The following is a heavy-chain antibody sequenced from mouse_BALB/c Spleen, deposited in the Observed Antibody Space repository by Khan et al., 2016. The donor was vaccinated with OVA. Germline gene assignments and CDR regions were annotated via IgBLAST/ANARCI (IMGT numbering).Heavy chain of an antibody. CDR2: IWGDGNT. Sequence: QVQLQQPGPGLVAPSQSLSITCTVSGFSLTNYGVNWVRQPPGKGLEWLGVIWGDGNTNYHSALKSRLSISKDHSKSPVFLKLNSLQTDDTATYYCAKPRDGYPYGMDYWGQGTSVTVSS. D-gene: IGHD2-3*01. V-gene: IGHV2-3*01. CDR1: GFSLTNYG. J-gene: IGHJ4*01. CDR3: AKPRDGYPYGMDY.